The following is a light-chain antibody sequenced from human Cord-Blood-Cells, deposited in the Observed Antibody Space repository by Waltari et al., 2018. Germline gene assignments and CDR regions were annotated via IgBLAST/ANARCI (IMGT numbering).Light chain of an antibody. CDR3: LQDYNYPWT. Sequence: ALQMTQSSSSLSASVGDRVTITCRASQGIRNYLGWYQQKPGKAPKLLIYAASSLQSGVPSRFSGSGSGTDFTLTISSLQPEDFATYYCLQDYNYPWTFGQGTKVEIK. CDR2: AAS. CDR1: QGIRNY. V-gene: IGKV1-6*01. J-gene: IGKJ1*01.